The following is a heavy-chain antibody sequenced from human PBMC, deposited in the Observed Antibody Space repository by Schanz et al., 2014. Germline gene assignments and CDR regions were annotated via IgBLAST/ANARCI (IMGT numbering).Heavy chain of an antibody. J-gene: IGHJ3*02. Sequence: VQLLESGGGLVQPGGSLRLSCAASGFTFSGFWRTWVRQAPGKGLEWVANIKKDGSEKYYVDSVKGRFTISRDNSKNTLYLQMNSLRAEDTAVYYCAKGRFGELSAFDIWGQGTMVTVSS. CDR3: AKGRFGELSAFDI. D-gene: IGHD3-10*01. CDR1: GFTFSGFW. V-gene: IGHV3-7*03. CDR2: IKKDGSEK.